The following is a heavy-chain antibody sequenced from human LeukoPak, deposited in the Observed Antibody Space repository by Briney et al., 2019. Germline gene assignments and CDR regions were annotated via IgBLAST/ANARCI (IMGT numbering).Heavy chain of an antibody. CDR3: ARTSPAYCGGDCYSS. D-gene: IGHD2-21*02. V-gene: IGHV1-2*02. J-gene: IGHJ5*02. CDR2: INPNSGGT. CDR1: GYTSTSYD. Sequence: ASVKVSCKASGYTSTSYDINWVRQATGQGLEWMGWINPNSGGTNYAQKFQGRVTMTRDTSISTAYMELSRLRSDDTAVYYCARTSPAYCGGDCYSSWGQGTLVTVSS.